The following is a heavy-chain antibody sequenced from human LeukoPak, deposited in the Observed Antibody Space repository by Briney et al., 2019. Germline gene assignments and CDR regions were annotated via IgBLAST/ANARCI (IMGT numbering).Heavy chain of an antibody. V-gene: IGHV1-18*01. CDR1: GYTFTSYG. CDR2: ISAYNGNT. D-gene: IGHD2-15*01. Sequence: ASVKVSCKASGYTFTSYGIIWVRQAPGQGLEWMGWISAYNGNTNYAQKLQGRVTMTTDTSTSTAYMELRSLRSDDTAVYYCARGLVRCSGGSCYSDYYYYYGMDVWGQGTTVTVSS. J-gene: IGHJ6*02. CDR3: ARGLVRCSGGSCYSDYYYYYGMDV.